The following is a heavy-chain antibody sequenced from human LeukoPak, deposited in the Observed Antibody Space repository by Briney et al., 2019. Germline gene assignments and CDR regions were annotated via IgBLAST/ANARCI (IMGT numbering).Heavy chain of an antibody. J-gene: IGHJ3*02. V-gene: IGHV3-30*03. CDR3: ARPGPGRAFDI. Sequence: PGRSLRLSCAASGFTFSSYGMHWVRQAPGKGLEWVAVISYDGSNKYYADSVKGRFTISRDNSKNTLYLQMNSLRAEDTAVYYCARPGPGRAFDIWGQGTMVTVSS. D-gene: IGHD3-10*01. CDR2: ISYDGSNK. CDR1: GFTFSSYG.